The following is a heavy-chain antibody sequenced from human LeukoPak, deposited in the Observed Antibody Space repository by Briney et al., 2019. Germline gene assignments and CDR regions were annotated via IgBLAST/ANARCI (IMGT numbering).Heavy chain of an antibody. CDR1: GYSISSGYY. Sequence: SETLSLTCAVSGYSISSGYYWGWIRQPPGKGLEWIGEINHSGSTNYNPSLKSRVTISVDTSKNQFSLKLSSVTAADTAVYYCARGRPSIVMITFGGVIPFDYWGQGTLVTVSS. J-gene: IGHJ4*02. CDR3: ARGRPSIVMITFGGVIPFDY. V-gene: IGHV4-38-2*01. CDR2: INHSGST. D-gene: IGHD3-16*02.